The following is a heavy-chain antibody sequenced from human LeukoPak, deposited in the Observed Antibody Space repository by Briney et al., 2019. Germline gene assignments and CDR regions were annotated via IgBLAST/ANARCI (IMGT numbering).Heavy chain of an antibody. D-gene: IGHD2-21*01. CDR2: ISYSGST. CDR3: ARLAVVQLSEYDY. Sequence: SETLSLTCSVSGGSISSYYWSWIRQPPGKGLEWIWYISYSGSTKYNPSLKSRVTIAVDTSRNQFSLKLTSVTAADTAVYYCARLAVVQLSEYDYWGQGTLVTVSS. J-gene: IGHJ4*02. V-gene: IGHV4-59*08. CDR1: GGSISSYY.